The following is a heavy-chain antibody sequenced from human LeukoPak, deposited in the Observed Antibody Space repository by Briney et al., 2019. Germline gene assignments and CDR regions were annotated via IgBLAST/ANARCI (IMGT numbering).Heavy chain of an antibody. CDR1: GFTFSSFE. Sequence: GGSLRLSCAASGFTFSSFEMTWVRQAPGKGLEWISYISRSGTTIFYADSVKGRFTISRDDADNSLSLQMNSLRAEDMALYYCARVISTGTWFDFWGQGTLVTVSS. J-gene: IGHJ4*02. D-gene: IGHD1-7*01. CDR2: ISRSGTTI. V-gene: IGHV3-48*03. CDR3: ARVISTGTWFDF.